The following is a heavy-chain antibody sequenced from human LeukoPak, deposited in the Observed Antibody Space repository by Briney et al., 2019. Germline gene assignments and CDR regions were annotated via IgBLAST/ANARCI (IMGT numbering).Heavy chain of an antibody. CDR3: ARQEYSSSHFDY. CDR1: GGSISSSSCY. J-gene: IGHJ4*02. Sequence: SETLSLTCTVSGGSISSSSCYWGRIRQPPGKGLEWIGNIYYSGSTYYYPSLKSRVSISVDTSKNQFSLKVSSVTAADTAVYYCARQEYSSSHFDYWGQGTLVTVSS. CDR2: IYYSGST. V-gene: IGHV4-39*01. D-gene: IGHD6-6*01.